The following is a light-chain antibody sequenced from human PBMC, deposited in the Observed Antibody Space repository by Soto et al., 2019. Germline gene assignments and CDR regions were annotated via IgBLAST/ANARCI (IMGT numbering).Light chain of an antibody. CDR3: QQSKSFPLT. CDR1: QDINRW. CDR2: IAS. J-gene: IGKJ4*01. V-gene: IGKV1-12*01. Sequence: DIQMTQSPSSVSASVGDRVTITCRASQDINRWLTWYQQKPGKAPKLLIYIASRLQPGVPSRFSGRGSGTDFSLTISNLQPEDFATYFCQQSKSFPLTFGGGTKVEIK.